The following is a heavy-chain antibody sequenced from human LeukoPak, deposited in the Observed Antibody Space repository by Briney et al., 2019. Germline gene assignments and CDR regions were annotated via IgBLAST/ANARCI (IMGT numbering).Heavy chain of an antibody. V-gene: IGHV1-18*01. CDR3: ARDGLVGATSYGY. J-gene: IGHJ4*02. D-gene: IGHD1-26*01. CDR1: GYTFTSYG. CDR2: ISTYTGDT. Sequence: EASVKVSCKASGYTFTSYGIGWVRQAPGQGLDWMGWISTYTGDTYYAQNLQGRVTMTADKSTSTAYMELSSLRSEDTAVYYCARDGLVGATSYGYWGQGTLVTVSS.